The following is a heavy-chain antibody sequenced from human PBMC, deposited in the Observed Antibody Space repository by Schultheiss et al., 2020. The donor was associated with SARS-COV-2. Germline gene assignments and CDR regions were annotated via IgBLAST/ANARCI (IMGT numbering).Heavy chain of an antibody. J-gene: IGHJ4*02. D-gene: IGHD3-10*01. Sequence: GSLRLSCAASGFTFDDYAMHWVRQAPGKGLEWVSGINSDGSSTSYADSVKGRFTISRDNAKNTLYLQMNSLRAEDTAVYYCARDRGEPTAHPFDYWGQGTLVTVSS. V-gene: IGHV3-74*01. CDR2: INSDGSST. CDR3: ARDRGEPTAHPFDY. CDR1: GFTFDDYA.